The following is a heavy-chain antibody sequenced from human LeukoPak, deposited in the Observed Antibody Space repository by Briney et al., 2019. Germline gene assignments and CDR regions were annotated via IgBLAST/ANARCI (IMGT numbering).Heavy chain of an antibody. CDR3: AELGITMIGGV. CDR1: GFTFSDYN. Sequence: GGSLRLSCAASGFTFSDYNMRWVRQAPGKGLEWVSSISRSGSTIYYADSVKGRFTISRDNAKNSLYLQMNSLRAEDTAVYYCAELGITMIGGVWGKGTTVTISS. D-gene: IGHD3-10*02. V-gene: IGHV3-11*04. J-gene: IGHJ6*04. CDR2: ISRSGSTI.